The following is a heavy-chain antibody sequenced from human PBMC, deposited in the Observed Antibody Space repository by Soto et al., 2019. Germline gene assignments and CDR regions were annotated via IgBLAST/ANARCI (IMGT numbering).Heavy chain of an antibody. V-gene: IGHV3-21*05. CDR2: ISSSSST. CDR3: ARDDYPYYDDSSGYHFDY. D-gene: IGHD3-22*01. Sequence: GGSLRLSCSASGFTFSSYSMNWVRQAPGKGLEWVSYISSSSSTSYADSVKGRFTISRDNAKNSLYLQMNSLRAEDTAVYYCARDDYPYYDDSSGYHFDYWGQGALVTVSS. J-gene: IGHJ4*02. CDR1: GFTFSSYS.